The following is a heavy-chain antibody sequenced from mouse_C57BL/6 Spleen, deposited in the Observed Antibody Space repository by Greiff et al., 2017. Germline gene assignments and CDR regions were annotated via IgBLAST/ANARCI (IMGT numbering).Heavy chain of an antibody. CDR2: INPNYGTT. CDR3: ARSSTGTPLYAMDY. J-gene: IGHJ4*01. Sequence: VQLQQSGPELVKPGASVKISCKASGYSFTDYNMNWVKQSNGKSLEWIGVINPNYGTTSYNQKFKGKATLTVDQSSSTAYMQLNSLTSEDSAVYYGARSSTGTPLYAMDYWGQGTSVTVSS. D-gene: IGHD4-1*02. V-gene: IGHV1-39*01. CDR1: GYSFTDYN.